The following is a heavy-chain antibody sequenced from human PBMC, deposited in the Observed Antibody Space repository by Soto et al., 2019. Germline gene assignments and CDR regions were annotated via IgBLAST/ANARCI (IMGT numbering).Heavy chain of an antibody. J-gene: IGHJ4*02. Sequence: SQTLALTCAISGDSVSSNRAAWNWIRQSPSRGLEWLGRTYYRSKWYNDYAVSVKSRITINPDTSKNQFSLQLNSVTPEDTAVYYCACAPRNSAEYYFDYWGQGTLVTVSS. CDR2: TYYRSKWYN. CDR1: GDSVSSNRAA. V-gene: IGHV6-1*01. D-gene: IGHD1-26*01. CDR3: ACAPRNSAEYYFDY.